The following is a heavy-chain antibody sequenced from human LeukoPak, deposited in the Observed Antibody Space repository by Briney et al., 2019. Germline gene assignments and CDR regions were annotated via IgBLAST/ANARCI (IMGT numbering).Heavy chain of an antibody. Sequence: GGSLRLSCAASGFTFSTYWMSWVRQAPGKGLEWVANIKEHGGEKYYVDSVKGRFTVSRDNAKNTLYLQMNSLRAEDTAVYYCVRGLGSYQFDDWGQGTLVTVSS. J-gene: IGHJ4*02. CDR3: VRGLGSYQFDD. CDR2: IKEHGGEK. D-gene: IGHD2-2*01. V-gene: IGHV3-7*01. CDR1: GFTFSTYW.